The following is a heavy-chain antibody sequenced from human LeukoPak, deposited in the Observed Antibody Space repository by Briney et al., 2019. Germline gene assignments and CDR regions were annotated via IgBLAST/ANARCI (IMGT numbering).Heavy chain of an antibody. V-gene: IGHV3-48*01. Sequence: GGSLRLSCAASGFTFSSYSMNWVRQAPGKGLEWVSYISSSSSTIYYADSVKGRFTISRDNAKNSLYLQMNSLRAEDTAVYYCARDYWIDGDYYYYMDVWGKGTTVTVSS. CDR2: ISSSSSTI. J-gene: IGHJ6*03. D-gene: IGHD4-17*01. CDR1: GFTFSSYS. CDR3: ARDYWIDGDYYYYMDV.